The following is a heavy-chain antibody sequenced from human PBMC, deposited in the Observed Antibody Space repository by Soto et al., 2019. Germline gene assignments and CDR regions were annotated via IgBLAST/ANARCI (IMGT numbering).Heavy chain of an antibody. V-gene: IGHV3-33*01. D-gene: IGHD5-12*01. Sequence: QVQLVESGGGVVQPGRSLRLSCAASGFTFSSYGMHWVRQAPGQGLEWVAVIWYDGSNKYYADSAKGRFTISRDNSKNTLYLQMNSLRAEDTAVYYCARRMGYEIHYYGMDVWGQGTTVTVSS. CDR1: GFTFSSYG. CDR2: IWYDGSNK. CDR3: ARRMGYEIHYYGMDV. J-gene: IGHJ6*02.